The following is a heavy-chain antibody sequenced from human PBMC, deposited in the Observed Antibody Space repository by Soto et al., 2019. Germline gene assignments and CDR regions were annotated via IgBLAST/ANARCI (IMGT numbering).Heavy chain of an antibody. Sequence: SLSLSCAASGFTFSSYAMHWVRQAPGKGLEWVAVISYDGSNKYYADSVKGRFTISRDNSKNTLYLQMNSLRAEDTAVYYCARDLAEQLVIYYYYYYGMDVWGQGTTVTVSS. D-gene: IGHD6-13*01. V-gene: IGHV3-30-3*01. CDR2: ISYDGSNK. J-gene: IGHJ6*02. CDR1: GFTFSSYA. CDR3: ARDLAEQLVIYYYYYYGMDV.